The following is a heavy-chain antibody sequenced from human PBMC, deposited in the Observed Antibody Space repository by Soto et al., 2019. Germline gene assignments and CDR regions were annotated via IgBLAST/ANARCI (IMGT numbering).Heavy chain of an antibody. Sequence: SETLSLTCTVSGGSVSSGSYYWSWIRQPPGKGLEWIGYIYYSGSTYYNPSLKSRVTMSVDTSKNQFSLKLSSVTAVDTAVYYCARSPVLGLYYYYYMDVWGKGTTVTVSS. CDR3: ARSPVLGLYYYYYMDV. V-gene: IGHV4-61*01. CDR1: GGSVSSGSYY. J-gene: IGHJ6*03. CDR2: IYYSGST.